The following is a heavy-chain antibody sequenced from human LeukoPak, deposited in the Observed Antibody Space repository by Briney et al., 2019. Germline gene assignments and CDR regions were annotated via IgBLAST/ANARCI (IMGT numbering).Heavy chain of an antibody. CDR3: AKGSLISCGGARCYGLDY. CDR1: GFTFSNYA. J-gene: IGHJ4*02. Sequence: GGSLRLSCAASGFTFSNYAMNWVRQAPGKGLEWVSSITSRADSTYYAPSVRGRFTISRDNSKNTLYLQMSSLQAEDTAVYYCAKGSLISCGGARCYGLDYWGQGTLVTVSS. V-gene: IGHV3-23*01. D-gene: IGHD2-15*01. CDR2: ITSRADST.